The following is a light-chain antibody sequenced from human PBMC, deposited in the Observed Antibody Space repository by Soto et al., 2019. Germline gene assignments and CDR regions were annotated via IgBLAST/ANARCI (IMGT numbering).Light chain of an antibody. CDR2: DNN. J-gene: IGLJ2*01. V-gene: IGLV1-51*01. Sequence: QSALTQPPSVSAAPGQKVTISCSGSSSNIANNYVSWYQQLPGTAPKLLIYDNNKRPSGIPDRFSGSKSGTSATLGITGLQTGDEADYYCETWDNSLSAVVFGGGTKLTVL. CDR3: ETWDNSLSAVV. CDR1: SSNIANNY.